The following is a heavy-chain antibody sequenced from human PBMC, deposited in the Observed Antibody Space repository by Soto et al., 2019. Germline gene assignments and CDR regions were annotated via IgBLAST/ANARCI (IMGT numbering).Heavy chain of an antibody. D-gene: IGHD3-9*01. CDR1: GFTFSSYW. CDR3: ARDNYDILTGYPDAFDI. CDR2: IKQDGSEK. Sequence: GGSLRLSCAASGFTFSSYWMSWVRQAPGKGLEWVANIKQDGSEKYYVDSVKGRFTISRDNAKNSLYLQMNSLRAEDTAVYYCARDNYDILTGYPDAFDIWGQGTMVTVSS. J-gene: IGHJ3*02. V-gene: IGHV3-7*05.